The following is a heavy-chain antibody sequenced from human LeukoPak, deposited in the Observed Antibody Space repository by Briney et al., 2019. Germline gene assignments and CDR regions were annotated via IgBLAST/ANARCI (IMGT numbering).Heavy chain of an antibody. CDR3: AKINSRDGYDYDSFDY. Sequence: GGSLRLSCAASGFTFDTYAMTWVRQAPGKGLEWVSSISGKTGTTYYADSVKGRFTTSRDSSKTTLYLQMNSLRAEDTAVYYCAKINSRDGYDYDSFDYWGQGTLVTVSS. J-gene: IGHJ4*02. V-gene: IGHV3-23*01. CDR1: GFTFDTYA. CDR2: ISGKTGTT. D-gene: IGHD5-24*01.